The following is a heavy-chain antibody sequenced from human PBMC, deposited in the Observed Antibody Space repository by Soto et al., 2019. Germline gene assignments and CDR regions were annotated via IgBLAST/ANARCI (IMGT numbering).Heavy chain of an antibody. CDR3: ARARPGGNPNYYYGMDF. CDR1: GYTFTSYF. J-gene: IGHJ6*02. D-gene: IGHD2-15*01. V-gene: IGHV1-46*01. CDR2: INPSGGTI. Sequence: ASVKVSCKASGYTFTSYFMHWVRQAPGQGLEWMGIINPSGGTITYAQKFQGGVTMTRDTSTSTVYMELSSLTSEDTALYFCARARPGGNPNYYYGMDFWGQGTTVTVSS.